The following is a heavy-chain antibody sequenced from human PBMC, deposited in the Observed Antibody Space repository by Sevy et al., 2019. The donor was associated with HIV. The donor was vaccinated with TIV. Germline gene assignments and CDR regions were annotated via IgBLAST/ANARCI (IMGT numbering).Heavy chain of an antibody. CDR2: IKQDGSEK. V-gene: IGHV3-7*01. CDR3: ARDYPNNYYDSSGTNYYYGMDV. Sequence: GGSLRLSCAASGFTFSSYWMSWVRQAPGKGLEWVANIKQDGSEKYYVDSVKGRFTISRDNAKNSLYLQMNSLRAEDTAVYYCARDYPNNYYDSSGTNYYYGMDVWGQGPTVTVSS. J-gene: IGHJ6*02. CDR1: GFTFSSYW. D-gene: IGHD3-22*01.